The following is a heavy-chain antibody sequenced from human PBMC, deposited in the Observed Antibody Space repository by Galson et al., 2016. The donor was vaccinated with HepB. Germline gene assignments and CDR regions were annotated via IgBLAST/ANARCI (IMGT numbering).Heavy chain of an antibody. CDR3: ASAYGSGSHGAFDY. CDR1: GFTVSNNY. D-gene: IGHD3-10*01. CDR2: IYSGEST. V-gene: IGHV3-53*01. J-gene: IGHJ4*02. Sequence: SLRLSCAASGFTVSNNYMSWVRQAPGRGLDWVSVIYSGESTYYADSVKGRFTISRDNSKNTLYLQMNNLRAEDTAVYCCASAYGSGSHGAFDYWGQGTLVTVSS.